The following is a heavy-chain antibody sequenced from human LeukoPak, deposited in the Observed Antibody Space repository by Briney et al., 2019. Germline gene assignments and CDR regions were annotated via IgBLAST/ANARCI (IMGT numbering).Heavy chain of an antibody. CDR2: ISSSSSYI. CDR3: ARELQWELLEDWFDP. D-gene: IGHD1-26*01. CDR1: GFTFSSDS. V-gene: IGHV3-21*01. Sequence: GGSLRLSCAASGFTFSSDSMNWVRQAPGKGLEWGSSISSSSSYIYYADSVKGRFTISRDNAKNSLYLQMNSLRAEDTAVYYCARELQWELLEDWFDPWGQGTLVTVSS. J-gene: IGHJ5*02.